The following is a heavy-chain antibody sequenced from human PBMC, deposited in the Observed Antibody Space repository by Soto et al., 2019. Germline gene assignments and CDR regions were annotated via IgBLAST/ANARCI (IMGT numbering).Heavy chain of an antibody. D-gene: IGHD2-2*02. CDR1: GGTFSSYA. Sequence: SVKVSCKASGGTFSSYAISWVRQAPGQGLEWMGGIIPIFGTANYAQKFQGRVTITADESTSTAYMELSSLRSEDTAVYYCAGLGYCSSTSCYRAHYYYYGMDVWGQGTTVTSP. J-gene: IGHJ6*02. V-gene: IGHV1-69*13. CDR3: AGLGYCSSTSCYRAHYYYYGMDV. CDR2: IIPIFGTA.